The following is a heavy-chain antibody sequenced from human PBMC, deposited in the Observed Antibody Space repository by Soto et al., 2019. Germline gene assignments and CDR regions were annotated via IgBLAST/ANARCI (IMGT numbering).Heavy chain of an antibody. CDR2: IWYDGSKK. D-gene: IGHD6-13*01. CDR1: GFTFSSYA. J-gene: IGHJ5*02. V-gene: IGHV3-33*06. CDR3: AKAKGIAAAGPLNWFAP. Sequence: GGSLRLSCAASGFTFSSYAMHWVRQAPGKGLEWVAVIWYDGSKKHYADSVKGRFTISRDNSKNTLYLQMNSLRAEDTAVYYCAKAKGIAAAGPLNWFAPWGQGTLVTVSS.